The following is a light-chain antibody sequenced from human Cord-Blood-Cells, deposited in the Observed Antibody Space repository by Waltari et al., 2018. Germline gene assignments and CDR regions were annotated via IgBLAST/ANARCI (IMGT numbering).Light chain of an antibody. CDR2: WAS. CDR1: QSVLYSSKNKNY. Sequence: DIVMTQSPASLAVSLGERATINCKSSQSVLYSSKNKNYLAWYQQKPGQPPKLLIYWASTRESGVPDRFSGSGSGTDFTLTISSLQAEDVAVYYCQQYYSTPNTFGQGTKLEIK. V-gene: IGKV4-1*01. CDR3: QQYYSTPNT. J-gene: IGKJ2*01.